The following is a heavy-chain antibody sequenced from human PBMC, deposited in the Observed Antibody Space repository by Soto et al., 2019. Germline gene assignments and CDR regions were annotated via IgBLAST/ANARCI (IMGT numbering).Heavy chain of an antibody. CDR3: ARDTRGYSGYDYWLSYFDY. CDR1: GFTFSSYA. CDR2: ISGSGGST. V-gene: IGHV3-23*01. J-gene: IGHJ4*02. Sequence: GGSLRLSCAASGFTFSSYAMSWVRQAPGKGLEWVSAISGSGGSTYYADSVKGRFTISRDNSKNTLYLQMNSLRAEDTAVYYCARDTRGYSGYDYWLSYFDYWGQGTLVTVSS. D-gene: IGHD5-12*01.